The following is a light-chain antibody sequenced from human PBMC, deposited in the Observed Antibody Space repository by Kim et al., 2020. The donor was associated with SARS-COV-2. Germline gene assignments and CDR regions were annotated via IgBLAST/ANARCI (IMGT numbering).Light chain of an antibody. J-gene: IGKJ4*01. CDR3: QQYNSYSGLT. Sequence: FVGDRVNSPCRASQSISSWLAWDQQKPGKAHTLLFYKASSVESGVPSRFSVSGSGTEFTLTISSLQPDDFATYFCQQYNSYSGLTFGGGTKVDIK. CDR1: QSISSW. V-gene: IGKV1-5*03. CDR2: KAS.